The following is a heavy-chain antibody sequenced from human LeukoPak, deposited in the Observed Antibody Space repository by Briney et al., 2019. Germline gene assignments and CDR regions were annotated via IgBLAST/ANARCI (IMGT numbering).Heavy chain of an antibody. CDR2: IIPVFGTT. D-gene: IGHD5-12*01. V-gene: IGHV1-69*06. J-gene: IGHJ4*02. CDR1: GGTFSNYA. Sequence: SVKVSCKASGGTFSNYAIHWVRQAPGQGLEWMGRIIPVFGTTNYAQKFQGRVTITADKSTSTAYMELSSLRSEDTAVYYCAKVGSKWHDFWGQGTLVTVSS. CDR3: AKVGSKWHDF.